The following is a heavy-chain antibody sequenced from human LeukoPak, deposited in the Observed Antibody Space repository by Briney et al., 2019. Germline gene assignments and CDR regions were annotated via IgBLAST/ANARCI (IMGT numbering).Heavy chain of an antibody. CDR2: ISAYNGNT. J-gene: IGHJ3*02. Sequence: GASVKVSCKASGYTFTSYGISWVRQAPGQGLEWMGWISAYNGNTNYAQKLQGRVTITRDTSASTAYMELSSLRSEDMAVYYCARDIDIWGQGTMVTVSS. CDR1: GYTFTSYG. V-gene: IGHV1-18*03. CDR3: ARDIDI.